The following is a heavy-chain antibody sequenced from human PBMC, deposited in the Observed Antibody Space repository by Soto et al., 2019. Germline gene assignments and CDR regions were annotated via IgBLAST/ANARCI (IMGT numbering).Heavy chain of an antibody. CDR3: ARGVGAYYYDSSGSGMAFDI. Sequence: GGSLRLSCAASGFTFSSYWMSWVRQAPGKGLEWVANIKQDGSEKYYVDSVKGRSTISRDNAKNSLYLQMNSLRAEDTAVYYCARGVGAYYYDSSGSGMAFDIWGQGTMVTVSS. J-gene: IGHJ3*02. CDR2: IKQDGSEK. V-gene: IGHV3-7*03. CDR1: GFTFSSYW. D-gene: IGHD3-22*01.